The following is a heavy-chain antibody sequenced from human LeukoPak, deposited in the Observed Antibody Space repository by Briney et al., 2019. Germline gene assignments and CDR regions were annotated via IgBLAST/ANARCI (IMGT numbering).Heavy chain of an antibody. D-gene: IGHD5-12*01. CDR2: ISAYNGNT. J-gene: IGHJ6*03. CDR3: ARDWGGYDSNFYYYYYMDV. CDR1: GYTFTSYG. V-gene: IGHV1-18*01. Sequence: ASVKVSCKASGYTFTSYGISWVRQAPGQGLERMGWISAYNGNTNYAQKLQGRVTMTTDTSTSTAYMELRSLRSDDTAVYYCARDWGGYDSNFYYYYYMDVWGKGTTVTVSS.